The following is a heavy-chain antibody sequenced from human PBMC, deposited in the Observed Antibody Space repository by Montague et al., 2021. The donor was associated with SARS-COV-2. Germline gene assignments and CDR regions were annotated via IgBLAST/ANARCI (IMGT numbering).Heavy chain of an antibody. D-gene: IGHD3-3*01. V-gene: IGHV4-59*12. CDR1: GGSISPYY. CDR3: ARWGEYYDSPYYYYAMDV. Sequence: SETLSLTCTVSGGSISPYYWSWIRQSPGKGLERIGYTSYSGSTDYNPSLKSRVTISMDTSKNQFSLKLSSVTAADTAVYYCARWGEYYDSPYYYYAMDVWGQGTTVTVSS. J-gene: IGHJ6*02. CDR2: TSYSGST.